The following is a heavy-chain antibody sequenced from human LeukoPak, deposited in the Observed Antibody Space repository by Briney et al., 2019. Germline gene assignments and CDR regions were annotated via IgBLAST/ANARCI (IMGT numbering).Heavy chain of an antibody. D-gene: IGHD6-6*01. CDR1: GGSFSGYY. J-gene: IGHJ5*02. V-gene: IGHV4-34*01. CDR3: ARARRPSIAARRSNWFDP. CDR2: INHSGST. Sequence: SETLSLTCAVYGGSFSGYYWSWIRQPPGKGLEWIGEINHSGSTNYNPSLKSRVTISVDTSKNQFPLKLSSVTAADTAVYYCARARRPSIAARRSNWFDPWGQGTLVTVSS.